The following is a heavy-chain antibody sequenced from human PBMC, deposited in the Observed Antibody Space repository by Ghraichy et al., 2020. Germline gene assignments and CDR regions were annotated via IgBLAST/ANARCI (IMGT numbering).Heavy chain of an antibody. CDR1: GFTFGSNA. J-gene: IGHJ2*01. Sequence: GGSLRLSCAASGFTFGSNAMSWVRQAPGKGLEWVSTISGGGGNRHYEDSVKGRFTISRDNTKNSLYLEMNSLRAEDTAVYYCVRDSSGYNWYSDLWGRGTLVTVSS. D-gene: IGHD6-19*01. V-gene: IGHV3-23*01. CDR3: VRDSSGYNWYSDL. CDR2: ISGGGGNR.